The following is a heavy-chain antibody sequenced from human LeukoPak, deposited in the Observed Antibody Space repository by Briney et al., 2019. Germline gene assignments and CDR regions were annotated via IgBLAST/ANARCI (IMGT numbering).Heavy chain of an antibody. CDR1: GGTFSSYA. D-gene: IGHD6-13*01. CDR3: ARGRRHPAPQYSSSWFMSY. V-gene: IGHV1-69*13. Sequence: SVTVSCKASGGTFSSYAISWVRQAPGQGLEWMGGIIPIFGTANYAQKFQGRVTITADESTSTAYMELSSLRSEDTAVYYCARGRRHPAPQYSSSWFMSYWGQGTLVTVSS. CDR2: IIPIFGTA. J-gene: IGHJ4*02.